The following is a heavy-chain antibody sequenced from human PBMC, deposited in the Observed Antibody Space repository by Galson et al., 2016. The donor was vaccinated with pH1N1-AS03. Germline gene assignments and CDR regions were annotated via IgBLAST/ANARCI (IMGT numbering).Heavy chain of an antibody. CDR2: ISGIGTST. CDR1: GFTFKNYA. J-gene: IGHJ4*02. V-gene: IGHV3-23*01. CDR3: AKEGDEGAFDC. Sequence: SLRLSCAASGFTFKNYAMSWVRQAPGKGLEWVSVISGIGTSTYYSPSVKGRFSISRDNARNTLSLQMDGLRAEDTALYYCAKEGDEGAFDCWGQGTLVTVSP.